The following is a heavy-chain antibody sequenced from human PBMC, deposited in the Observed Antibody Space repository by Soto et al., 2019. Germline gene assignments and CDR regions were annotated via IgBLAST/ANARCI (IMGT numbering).Heavy chain of an antibody. D-gene: IGHD6-25*01. CDR2: IIPIFGTA. V-gene: IGHV1-69*01. CDR3: ARGKYSSEIQYYYGMDV. CDR1: GGTFSSYA. J-gene: IGHJ6*02. Sequence: QVQLVQSGAEVKKPGSSVKVSCKASGGTFSSYAISWVRQAPGQGLEWMGGIIPIFGTANYAQKFQGRVTITADESTSTAYMELSSLRSEDTAVYYCARGKYSSEIQYYYGMDVWGQGTTVTVSS.